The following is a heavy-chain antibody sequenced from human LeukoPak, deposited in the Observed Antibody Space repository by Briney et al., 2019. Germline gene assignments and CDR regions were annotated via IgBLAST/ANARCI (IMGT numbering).Heavy chain of an antibody. Sequence: SETLSLTCAVYGGSFSGYYWSWIRQPPGKGLQWIGEINQSGTTNYNPSLKSQVTISVDTSKNQVSLKLNSVTAADTAVYYCARDNWNENYYYYYMDVWGKGTTVTISS. CDR1: GGSFSGYY. CDR3: ARDNWNENYYYYYMDV. CDR2: INQSGTT. J-gene: IGHJ6*03. V-gene: IGHV4-34*01. D-gene: IGHD1-20*01.